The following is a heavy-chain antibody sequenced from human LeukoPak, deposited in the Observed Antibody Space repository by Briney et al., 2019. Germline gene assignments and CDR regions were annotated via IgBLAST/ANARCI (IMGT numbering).Heavy chain of an antibody. J-gene: IGHJ3*02. V-gene: IGHV3-11*04. CDR1: GFTFSDYY. CDR2: ISSSGSTI. CDR3: ARDQLPQERGAFDI. D-gene: IGHD1-1*01. Sequence: GGSLRLSCAASGFTFSDYYMSWIRQAPGKGLEWVSYISSSGSTIYYADSVKGRFTISRDNAKNSLYLQMNSLRAEDTAVYYCARDQLPQERGAFDIWDQGTMVTVSS.